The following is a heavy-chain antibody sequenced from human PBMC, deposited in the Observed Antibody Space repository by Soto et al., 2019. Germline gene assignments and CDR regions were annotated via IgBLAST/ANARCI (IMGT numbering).Heavy chain of an antibody. CDR1: GYRFEAYA. J-gene: IGHJ6*02. V-gene: IGHV1-18*01. CDR2: ISSYNIDT. CDR3: ARGHGVIIGAMDV. Sequence: ASVKVSCKSSGYRFEAYAMSWVRQAPGQGLEWMGWISSYNIDTYYAPKFQDRVTMTKDTSTGTAYMELRSLRSDDTAVYYCARGHGVIIGAMDVWGQGTTVTVSS. D-gene: IGHD3-3*01.